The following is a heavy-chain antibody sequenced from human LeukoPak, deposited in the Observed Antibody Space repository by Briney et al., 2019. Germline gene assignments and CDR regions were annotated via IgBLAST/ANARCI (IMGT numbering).Heavy chain of an antibody. CDR1: GGSISSYY. D-gene: IGHD3-3*01. CDR2: IYYSGST. CDR3: ARETIFGVVMKSFYFDY. Sequence: SETLSLTCTVSGGSISSYYWSWIRQPPGKGLEWIGYIYYSGSTNYNPSLKSRVTISVDTSKNQFSLKLSSVTAADTAVYYCARETIFGVVMKSFYFDYWGQGTLVTVSS. J-gene: IGHJ4*02. V-gene: IGHV4-59*01.